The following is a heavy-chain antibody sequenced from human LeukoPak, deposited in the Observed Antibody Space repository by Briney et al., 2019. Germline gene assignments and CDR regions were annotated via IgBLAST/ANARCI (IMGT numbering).Heavy chain of an antibody. J-gene: IGHJ4*02. V-gene: IGHV3-11*01. CDR2: ISSSGSTI. Sequence: RGSLRLSCAASGFTFSDYYMSWIRQAPGKGLEWVSYISSSGSTIYYADSVKGRFTISRDNAKNSLYLQMNSLRAEDTAVYYCARAPNNWNYVSADYWGQGTLVTVSS. CDR3: ARAPNNWNYVSADY. D-gene: IGHD1-7*01. CDR1: GFTFSDYY.